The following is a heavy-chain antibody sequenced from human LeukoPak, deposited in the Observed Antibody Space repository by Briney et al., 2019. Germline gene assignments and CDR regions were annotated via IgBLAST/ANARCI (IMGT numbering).Heavy chain of an antibody. CDR2: IYYSGST. CDR1: GASISSGDYY. CDR3: ARDLTASDAFDI. D-gene: IGHD2-21*02. J-gene: IGHJ3*02. V-gene: IGHV4-30-4*08. Sequence: PSETLSLTCTVSGASISSGDYYWSWIRQPPGKGLEWIGYIYYSGSTYYNPSLKSRVTISVDTSKNQFSLRLSSVTAADTAVYYCARDLTASDAFDIWGQGTMVTASS.